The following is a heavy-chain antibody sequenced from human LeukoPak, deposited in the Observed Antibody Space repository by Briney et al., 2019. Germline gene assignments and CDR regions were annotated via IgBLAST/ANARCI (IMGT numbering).Heavy chain of an antibody. D-gene: IGHD3-22*01. V-gene: IGHV3-11*05. CDR3: ARDAHYDSSGYLPDY. J-gene: IGHJ4*02. CDR1: GFTFSDYY. CDR2: ISSSSSYT. Sequence: GGSLRLSCAASGFTFSDYYMSWIRQAPGKGLEWVSYISSSSSYTNYADSVKGRFTISRDNAKNSLYLQMNGLRAEDTAVYYCARDAHYDSSGYLPDYWDQGTLVTVSS.